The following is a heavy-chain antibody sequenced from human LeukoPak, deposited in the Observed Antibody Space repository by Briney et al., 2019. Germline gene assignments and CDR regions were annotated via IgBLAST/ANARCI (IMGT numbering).Heavy chain of an antibody. D-gene: IGHD3-22*01. V-gene: IGHV3-48*01. CDR2: ISSSSTI. Sequence: GGSLRLSCAASGFTFSSYSMNWVRRAPGKGLEWVSYISSSSTIYYADSVKGRYTISRDNAKNSLYLQMNSLRAEDTAVYYCARSHRSSGYYGDAFDIWGQGTMVTVSS. CDR3: ARSHRSSGYYGDAFDI. CDR1: GFTFSSYS. J-gene: IGHJ3*02.